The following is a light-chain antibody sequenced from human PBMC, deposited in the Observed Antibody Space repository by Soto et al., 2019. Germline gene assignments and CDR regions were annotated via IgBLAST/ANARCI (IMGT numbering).Light chain of an antibody. V-gene: IGKV3-20*01. CDR3: QQYASSLTSR. Sequence: EIVLTQSPGTLSLSPGERATLSCRVSQSISSSYLAWYQQKPGQAPRLLIYGASTRATGIPDRFSGSGSGTDFTLSISRLEPEDVAVYYCQQYASSLTSRFGGGTKVEIK. CDR2: GAS. J-gene: IGKJ4*01. CDR1: QSISSSY.